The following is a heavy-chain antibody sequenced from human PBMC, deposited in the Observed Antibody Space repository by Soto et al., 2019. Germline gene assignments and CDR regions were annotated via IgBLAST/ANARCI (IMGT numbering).Heavy chain of an antibody. CDR3: AKKSGVGATWYFDY. Sequence: GGSLRLSCAASGFTFSSYAMHWVRQAPGKGLEWVSALPEIGTNTYYADSVKGRFTISRDNSKNTLFLQINNLRAGDTAVYYCAKKSGVGATWYFDYWGQGTLVTVSS. V-gene: IGHV3-23*01. J-gene: IGHJ4*02. CDR2: LPEIGTNT. D-gene: IGHD1-26*01. CDR1: GFTFSSYA.